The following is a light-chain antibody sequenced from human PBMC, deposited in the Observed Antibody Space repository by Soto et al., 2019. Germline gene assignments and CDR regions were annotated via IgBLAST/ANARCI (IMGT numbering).Light chain of an antibody. CDR2: DNN. CDR1: SSNIGGGYE. V-gene: IGLV1-40*01. J-gene: IGLJ3*02. Sequence: QSVLTQAPSVSGAPGQRITISCAGSSSNIGGGYEVHWYQQLPGTAPKLLIYDNNHRPSGVPARFSGSKSGTSASLAITGLQAEDEADYYCQSEYSSRSAAVFGGGTKLTVL. CDR3: QSEYSSRSAAV.